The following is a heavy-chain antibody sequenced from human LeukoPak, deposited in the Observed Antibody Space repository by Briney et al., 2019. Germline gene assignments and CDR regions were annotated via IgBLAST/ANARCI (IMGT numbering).Heavy chain of an antibody. CDR3: ARGRYSNYVDY. CDR1: GGSFSGYY. D-gene: IGHD4-11*01. V-gene: IGHV4-34*01. J-gene: IGHJ4*02. CDR2: INHSGST. Sequence: PSETLSLTCAVYGGSFSGYYWSWIRQPPGKGLEWIGEINHSGSTNYNPSLKSRVTISVDTSKNQFSLKLSSVTAADTAVYYCARGRYSNYVDYWGQGTLVTASS.